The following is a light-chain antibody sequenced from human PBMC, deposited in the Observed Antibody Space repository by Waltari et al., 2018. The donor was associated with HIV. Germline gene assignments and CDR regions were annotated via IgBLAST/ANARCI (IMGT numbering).Light chain of an antibody. CDR2: EVS. CDR1: TSAVGGYNY. J-gene: IGLJ1*01. V-gene: IGLV2-14*01. Sequence: QSALTQPASVSGSPGQSITIPSTGPTSAVGGYNYVSWYQQHPGKAPKLMIYEVSNRPSGVSNRFSGSKSGNTASLTISGLQAEDEADYYCSSYTSSSTYVFGTGTKVTVL. CDR3: SSYTSSSTYV.